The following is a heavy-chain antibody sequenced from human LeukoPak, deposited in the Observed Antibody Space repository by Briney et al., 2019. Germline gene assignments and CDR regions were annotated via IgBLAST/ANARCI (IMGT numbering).Heavy chain of an antibody. CDR1: GYSFTSYW. Sequence: GESPKISCKGSGYSFTSYWIGWVRQMPGKGLEWMGIIYPGDSDTRYSPSFQGQVTISVQKSISTAYLQWSRLKASDTAMYYCARHVSGSYDPNFDYWGQGTLVTVSS. CDR3: ARHVSGSYDPNFDY. D-gene: IGHD1-26*01. J-gene: IGHJ4*02. CDR2: IYPGDSDT. V-gene: IGHV5-51*01.